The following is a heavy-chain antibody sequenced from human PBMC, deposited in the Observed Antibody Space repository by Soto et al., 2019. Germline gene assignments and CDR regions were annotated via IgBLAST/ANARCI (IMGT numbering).Heavy chain of an antibody. CDR2: INHTGST. J-gene: IGHJ4*02. Sequence: SETLSLTCAVYGAPFSGYYWTWIRQPPGKGLEWIGEINHTGSTKYNPSLKSRVTISLDTSKNQFSLSLRAEDTAVYYCATHSFDNLSAGDSWGQGTLVTVSS. D-gene: IGHD5-18*01. CDR1: GAPFSGYY. V-gene: IGHV4-34*01. CDR3: ATHSFDNLSAGDS.